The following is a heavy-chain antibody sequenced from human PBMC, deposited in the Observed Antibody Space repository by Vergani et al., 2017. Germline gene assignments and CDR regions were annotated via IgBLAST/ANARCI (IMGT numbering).Heavy chain of an antibody. J-gene: IGHJ4*02. CDR3: ASEDTELDQLPNLLDY. D-gene: IGHD2-2*01. Sequence: QVQLQESGPGLVKPSQTLSLTCTVSGGSISSGGYYWSWIRQPPGKGLEWIGEINHSGSTNYNPSLKSRVTISVDTSKNQFSLKLSSVTAADTAVYYCASEDTELDQLPNLLDYWGQGTLVTVSS. CDR1: GGSISSGGYY. CDR2: INHSGST. V-gene: IGHV4-31*03.